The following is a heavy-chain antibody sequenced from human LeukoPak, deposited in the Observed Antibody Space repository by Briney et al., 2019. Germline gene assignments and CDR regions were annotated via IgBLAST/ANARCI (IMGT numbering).Heavy chain of an antibody. Sequence: PSETLSPTCTVSGGSISSSSYYWSWIRQPPGKGLEWIGEINHSGSTNYNPSLKSRVTISVDTSKNQFSLKLSSVTAADTAVYYCARVLPWIGVVVPAAMRRGYWFDPWGQGTLVTVSS. D-gene: IGHD2-2*01. CDR2: INHSGST. CDR3: ARVLPWIGVVVPAAMRRGYWFDP. J-gene: IGHJ5*02. CDR1: GGSISSSSYY. V-gene: IGHV4-39*07.